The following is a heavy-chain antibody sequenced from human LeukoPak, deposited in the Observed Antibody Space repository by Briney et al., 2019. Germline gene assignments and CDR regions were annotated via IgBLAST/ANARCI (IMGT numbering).Heavy chain of an antibody. CDR3: AKARKYDSSGYRSYYYYMDV. V-gene: IGHV3-7*01. Sequence: GGSLRLSCAASGFIFSSYWMSWVRQAPGKGLEWLANIKEDGSEKYYVDSVKGRFTISRDNAKKSLYLQMTSLRGEDTAVYYCAKARKYDSSGYRSYYYYMDVWGRGTTVTVSS. D-gene: IGHD3-22*01. CDR2: IKEDGSEK. CDR1: GFIFSSYW. J-gene: IGHJ6*03.